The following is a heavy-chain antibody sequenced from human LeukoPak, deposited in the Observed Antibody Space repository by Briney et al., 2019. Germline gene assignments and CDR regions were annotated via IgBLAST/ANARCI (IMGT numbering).Heavy chain of an antibody. J-gene: IGHJ5*02. CDR1: GFTFSSYA. V-gene: IGHV3-23*01. CDR2: ISGSGGST. CDR3: AKDYYDSSGYPSWFDP. Sequence: PGGSLRLSCAASGFTFSSYAMSWVRQAPGKGLEWVSAISGSGGSTYYADSVKGRFTISRDNSKNTLYLQMNSLRAEDTAVYYCAKDYYDSSGYPSWFDPWGQGTLVTVSS. D-gene: IGHD3-22*01.